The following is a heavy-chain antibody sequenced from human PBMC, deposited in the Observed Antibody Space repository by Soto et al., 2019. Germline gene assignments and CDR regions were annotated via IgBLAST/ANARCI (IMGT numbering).Heavy chain of an antibody. CDR3: ARQIYDSDTGPNFQYYFDS. J-gene: IGHJ4*02. V-gene: IGHV5-10-1*01. D-gene: IGHD3-22*01. CDR1: GYSFAGYW. CDR2: IDPSDSQT. Sequence: PGESLKLSCKGCGYSFAGYWITWVLQKPGKGLEWMGRIDPSDSQTYYSPSFRGHVTISATKSITTVFLQWSSLRASDTAMYYCARQIYDSDTGPNFQYYFDSWGQGTPVTVSS.